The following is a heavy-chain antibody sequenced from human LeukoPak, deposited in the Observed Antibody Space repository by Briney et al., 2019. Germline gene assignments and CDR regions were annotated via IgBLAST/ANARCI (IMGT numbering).Heavy chain of an antibody. CDR2: ISYDGSNK. CDR1: GFTFSSYG. CDR3: VRYDFWSGYHDY. V-gene: IGHV3-30*03. J-gene: IGHJ4*02. D-gene: IGHD3-3*01. Sequence: GGSLRLSCAASGFTFSSYGMHWVRQAPGKGLEWVAVISYDGSNKYYADSVKGRFTISRDNSKNTLYLQMNSLRAEDTAVYYCVRYDFWSGYHDYWGQGTLVTVSS.